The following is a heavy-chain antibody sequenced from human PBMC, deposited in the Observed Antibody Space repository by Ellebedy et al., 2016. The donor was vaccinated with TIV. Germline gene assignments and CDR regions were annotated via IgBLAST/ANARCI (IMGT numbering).Heavy chain of an antibody. CDR1: GDSVSTDIG. V-gene: IGHV6-1*01. J-gene: IGHJ6*02. CDR3: ARGWFGSGMGV. D-gene: IGHD3-10*01. CDR2: TYYRSKWNN. Sequence: SETLSLTCVISGDSVSTDIGWNWIRQSPSRGLEWLGRTYYRSKWNNDYAVSLKSRITINPDTSKNLFSPPLNSVTPEDTAVYYCARGWFGSGMGVWGQGTTVTVSS.